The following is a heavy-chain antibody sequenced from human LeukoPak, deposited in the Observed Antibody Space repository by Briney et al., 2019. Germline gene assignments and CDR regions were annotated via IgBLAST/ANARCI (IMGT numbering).Heavy chain of an antibody. CDR1: GYTLTELS. V-gene: IGHV1-24*01. D-gene: IGHD1-26*01. CDR2: FDPEDGET. CDR3: ASKGATIGYYYYGMDV. J-gene: IGHJ6*02. Sequence: GASVKVSCKVSGYTLTELSMHWVRQAPGKGLEWMGGFDPEDGETIYAQRFQGRVTMTEDTSTDTAYMELSSLRSGDTAVYYCASKGATIGYYYYGMDVWGQGTTVTVSS.